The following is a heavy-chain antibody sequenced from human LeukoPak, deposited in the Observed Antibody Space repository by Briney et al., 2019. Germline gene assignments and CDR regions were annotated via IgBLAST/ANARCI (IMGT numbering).Heavy chain of an antibody. CDR2: INQDGSEK. J-gene: IGHJ4*02. CDR3: VGDSFDY. D-gene: IGHD2-15*01. CDR1: GFTFSSYE. Sequence: GGSLRLSCAASGFTFSSYEMNWVRQAPGKGLEWVANINQDGSEKYYVDSVKGRFTISRDNGKKLLYLQMNSLRAEDTAVYYCVGDSFDYWGQGTLVTVSS. V-gene: IGHV3-7*01.